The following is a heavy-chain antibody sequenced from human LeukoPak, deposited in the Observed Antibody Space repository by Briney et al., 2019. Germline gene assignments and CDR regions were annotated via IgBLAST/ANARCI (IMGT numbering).Heavy chain of an antibody. CDR3: ARQWPAEVGVGFLFDY. CDR2: IYYSGST. V-gene: IGHV4-59*08. CDR1: GGSISSYY. D-gene: IGHD2/OR15-2a*01. Sequence: PSETLSLTCTVSGGSISSYYWSWIRQPPGKGLEWIGYIYYSGSTNYNPSLKSRVTISVDTSKNQFSLKLSSVTAADTAVYYCARQWPAEVGVGFLFDYWGQGTLVTVSS. J-gene: IGHJ4*02.